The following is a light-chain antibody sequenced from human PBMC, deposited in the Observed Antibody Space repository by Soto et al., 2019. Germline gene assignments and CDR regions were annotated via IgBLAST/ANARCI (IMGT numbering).Light chain of an antibody. J-gene: IGLJ1*01. V-gene: IGLV2-11*01. CDR3: CSYADNYFYV. CDR2: DVT. CDR1: SNDVGAYHY. Sequence: QSVLTQPRSVSGSPGQSVTISCTGTSNDVGAYHYVSWYQHHPGKAPKLSIYDVTQRPSVIPDRFSGSKSGNTASLTISGLQADDEADYHCCSYADNYFYVFGTGTKLTVL.